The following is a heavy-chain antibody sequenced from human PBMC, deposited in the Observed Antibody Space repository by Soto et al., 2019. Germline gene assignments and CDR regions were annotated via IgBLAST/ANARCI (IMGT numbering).Heavy chain of an antibody. CDR3: ARDNDVWTGYSFDN. CDR1: GYIFTNYA. CDR2: ISGYNGDTNT. D-gene: IGHD3-3*01. V-gene: IGHV1-18*01. J-gene: IGHJ4*02. Sequence: QVQLVQSGAEVRKPGASVKVSCKASGYIFTNYAISWVRQAPGQGPEWMGGISGYNGDTNTHHSQKFQGRVTMTTDMSTTTAYMELRSLRSDDTAVYYCARDNDVWTGYSFDNWGQGTLVTVSS.